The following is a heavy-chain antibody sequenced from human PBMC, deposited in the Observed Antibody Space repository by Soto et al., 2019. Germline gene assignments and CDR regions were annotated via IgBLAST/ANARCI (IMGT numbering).Heavy chain of an antibody. J-gene: IGHJ6*02. CDR2: ISSSSSTI. D-gene: IGHD1-26*01. CDR1: GFTFSSYS. CDR3: ARGIVGATGGMDV. Sequence: GGSRRLSCAASGFTFSSYSMNWVRQAPGKGLEWVSYISSSSSTIYYADSVKGRFTISRDNAKNSLYLQMNSLRAEDTAVYYCARGIVGATGGMDVWGQGTTVTVSS. V-gene: IGHV3-48*01.